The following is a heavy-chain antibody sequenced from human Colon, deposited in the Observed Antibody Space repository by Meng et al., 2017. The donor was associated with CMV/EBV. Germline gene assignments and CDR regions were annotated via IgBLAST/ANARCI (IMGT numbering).Heavy chain of an antibody. D-gene: IGHD6-13*01. V-gene: IGHV3-15*01. Sequence: GESLKISCAASGFTFSNAWMSWVRKAPGKGLEWVGRIKSKTVGGTTDYAAPVKGRFTISRDDSKNTLYLQMNSLKTEDTAVYYCTPSRSWYRWGWFDPWGQGTLVTVSS. CDR3: TPSRSWYRWGWFDP. CDR2: IKSKTVGGTT. CDR1: GFTFSNAW. J-gene: IGHJ5*02.